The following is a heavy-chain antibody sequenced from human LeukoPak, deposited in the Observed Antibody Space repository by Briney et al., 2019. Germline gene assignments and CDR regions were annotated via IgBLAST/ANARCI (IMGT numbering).Heavy chain of an antibody. D-gene: IGHD3-22*01. CDR3: ATDDSSGYYYYYYMDV. CDR1: GFTFSSYS. CDR2: ISSSSSTI. J-gene: IGHJ6*03. Sequence: PGGALRLSCAASGFTFSSYSINWVRQAPAEGVEGVSYISSSSSTIYYADSVKGRFTISRDNAKNSLYLQMNSLRAEHTAVYYCATDDSSGYYYYYYMDVWGKGTTVTVSS. V-gene: IGHV3-48*04.